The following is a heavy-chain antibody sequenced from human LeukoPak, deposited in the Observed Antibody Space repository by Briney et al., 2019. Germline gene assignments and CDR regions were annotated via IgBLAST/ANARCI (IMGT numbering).Heavy chain of an antibody. Sequence: GGSLRLSCAASGFSFSDHWLDWVRQAPGKGLEWVAHIKGDGSQKYYVDSVKGRFTISRDNAKTSLYLQMDSLRAEDTAVYYCARNRGWLQFDYWGQGTLVTVSA. CDR2: IKGDGSQK. D-gene: IGHD5-12*01. V-gene: IGHV3-7*03. J-gene: IGHJ4*02. CDR1: GFSFSDHW. CDR3: ARNRGWLQFDY.